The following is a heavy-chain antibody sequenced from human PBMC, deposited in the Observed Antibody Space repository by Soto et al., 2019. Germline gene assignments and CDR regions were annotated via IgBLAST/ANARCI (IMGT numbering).Heavy chain of an antibody. CDR2: IYYSGST. CDR1: GGSISSGGYY. Sequence: LALTCTVSGGSISSGGYYWSWIRQHPGKGLEWIGYIYYSGSTYYNPSLKSRVTISVDTSKNQFSLKLSSVTAADTAVYYCAREGPAMYSWRAFDIWGQGTMVTVSS. D-gene: IGHD5-18*01. CDR3: AREGPAMYSWRAFDI. J-gene: IGHJ3*02. V-gene: IGHV4-31*03.